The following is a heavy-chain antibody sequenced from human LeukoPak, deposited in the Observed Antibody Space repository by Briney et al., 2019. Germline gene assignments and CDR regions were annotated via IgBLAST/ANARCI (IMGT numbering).Heavy chain of an antibody. V-gene: IGHV1-18*01. Sequence: ASVKVSCKASGYTFTSYGISWVRQAPGQGLEWMGWISAYNGNTNYAQKLQGRVTMTTDTSTSTAYMELSSLRSEDTAVYYCARDLSSFKSYGDYYYYYYGMDVWGQGTTVTVPS. CDR1: GYTFTSYG. D-gene: IGHD4-17*01. CDR2: ISAYNGNT. CDR3: ARDLSSFKSYGDYYYYYYGMDV. J-gene: IGHJ6*02.